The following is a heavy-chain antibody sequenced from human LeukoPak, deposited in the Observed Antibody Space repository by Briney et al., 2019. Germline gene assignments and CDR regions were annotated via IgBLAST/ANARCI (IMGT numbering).Heavy chain of an antibody. V-gene: IGHV4-34*01. J-gene: IGHJ3*02. CDR1: GGSFSGYY. CDR2: INHSGST. D-gene: IGHD6-13*01. CDR3: ARDPRIAAAGTSAFDI. Sequence: SETLSLTCAVYGGSFSGYYWSWLRQPPGKGLEWIGEINHSGSTNYNPSLKSRVTISVDTSKNQFSLKLSSVTAADTAVYYCARDPRIAAAGTSAFDIWGQGTMVTVSS.